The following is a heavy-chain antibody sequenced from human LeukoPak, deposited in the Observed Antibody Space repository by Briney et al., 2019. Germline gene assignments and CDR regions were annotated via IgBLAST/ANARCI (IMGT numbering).Heavy chain of an antibody. J-gene: IGHJ4*02. CDR2: IIPIFGTA. D-gene: IGHD3-22*01. CDR3: ARGDYYDNSGYVDY. V-gene: IGHV1-69*05. Sequence: SVKVSCKASGGTFSSYAISWVRQAPGQGLEWMGGIIPIFGTANYAQKFQGRVTMTTDTSTSTAYMELRSLRSDDTAVYYCARGDYYDNSGYVDYWGQGTLVTVSS. CDR1: GGTFSSYA.